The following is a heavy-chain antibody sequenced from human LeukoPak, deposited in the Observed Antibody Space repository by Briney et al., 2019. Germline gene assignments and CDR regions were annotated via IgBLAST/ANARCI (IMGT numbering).Heavy chain of an antibody. V-gene: IGHV3-7*01. CDR1: GFTFSSYW. CDR2: IKQDGSEK. Sequence: GGSLRLSCAASGFTFSSYWMSWVRQAPGKGLEWVANIKQDGSEKYYVASVRGRFTISRDNAKNSLYLQMNSLRAEDTAVYYCARGGFRELLFDFWGQGTLVTVSS. J-gene: IGHJ4*02. D-gene: IGHD3-10*01. CDR3: ARGGFRELLFDF.